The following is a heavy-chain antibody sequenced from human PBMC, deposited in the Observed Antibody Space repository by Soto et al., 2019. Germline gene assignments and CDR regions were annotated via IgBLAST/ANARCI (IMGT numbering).Heavy chain of an antibody. CDR3: ARDLKDYDDSSGYLRGGFEP. Sequence: QVQLVESGGCVVQPGRSLRLSCAASGFTFSSYGIHWVRQAPGKGLEWVAAISYDGSNKYYGDSVKGRLTTSRESSKNTVYLQMISLRDEETSVYDSARDLKDYDDSSGYLRGGFEPWGQGTLFTVSS. CDR2: ISYDGSNK. D-gene: IGHD3-22*01. CDR1: GFTFSSYG. J-gene: IGHJ5*02. V-gene: IGHV3-30*03.